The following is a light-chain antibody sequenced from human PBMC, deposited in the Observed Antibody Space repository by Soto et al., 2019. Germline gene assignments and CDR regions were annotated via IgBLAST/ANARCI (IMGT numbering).Light chain of an antibody. J-gene: IGLJ3*02. CDR1: SSDVGGYNF. V-gene: IGLV2-14*03. Sequence: QSALTQPTSVSGSPGQSITISCTGTSSDVGGYNFVSWYQQRPGKAPKLMIYEVSNRPSGVSNRFSGSKSGNTASLTISGLQVEDEADYYCSSCRGITALVFAGGTKLTVL. CDR3: SSCRGITALV. CDR2: EVS.